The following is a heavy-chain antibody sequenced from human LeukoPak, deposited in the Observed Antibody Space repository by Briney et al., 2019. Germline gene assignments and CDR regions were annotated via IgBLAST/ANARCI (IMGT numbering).Heavy chain of an antibody. CDR2: ILHDGTNK. CDR1: GFTFSMYS. D-gene: IGHD1-26*01. J-gene: IGHJ4*02. V-gene: IGHV3-30*04. Sequence: GRSLRLSCAASGFTFSMYSMHWVRQAPGKGLEWVAVILHDGTNKNYADFVKGRFTISRDNSKNTLYLQMNSLRAEDTAVYYCARDLKIMGTAQVHYWGQGTMVTVSS. CDR3: ARDLKIMGTAQVHY.